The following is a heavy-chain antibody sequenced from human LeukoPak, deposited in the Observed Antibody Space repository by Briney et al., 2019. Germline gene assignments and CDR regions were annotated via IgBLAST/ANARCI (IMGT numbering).Heavy chain of an antibody. D-gene: IGHD3-22*01. CDR1: GYTFNGYY. J-gene: IGHJ4*02. CDR2: ISGYNGNT. Sequence: ASVKVSCKASGYTFNGYYMHWVRQAPGQALEWMGWISGYNGNTNYAQKLQGRVAMTTDTSTSTAYMELRSLRSDDTAVYYCARDFHSSGYYHYFHYWGQGTLVTVSS. V-gene: IGHV1-18*04. CDR3: ARDFHSSGYYHYFHY.